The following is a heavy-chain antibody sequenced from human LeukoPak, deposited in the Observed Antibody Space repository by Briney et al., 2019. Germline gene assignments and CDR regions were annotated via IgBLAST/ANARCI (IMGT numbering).Heavy chain of an antibody. Sequence: PSETLSLTCSVSGGSISSSSYYWGWIRQPPGKGLEWIGSLYYSGSTYYNPSLKSRVTISVDMSKNHFSLRLSSVTAADTAVYYCARGTLYSGWSYYFDYWGQGTLVTVSS. CDR1: GGSISSSSYY. V-gene: IGHV4-39*07. CDR3: ARGTLYSGWSYYFDY. CDR2: LYYSGST. D-gene: IGHD6-19*01. J-gene: IGHJ4*02.